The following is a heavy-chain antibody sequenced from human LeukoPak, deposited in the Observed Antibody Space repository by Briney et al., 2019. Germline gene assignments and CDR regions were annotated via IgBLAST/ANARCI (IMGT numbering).Heavy chain of an antibody. V-gene: IGHV3-30*02. J-gene: IGHJ4*02. CDR1: GFALGSCG. Sequence: PGGSLRLSCAASGFALGSCGMHWVRQAPGKGLEWVAFIRSDGSNKNYADSVKGRFTISRDSSKNTLYLQMNSLRAEDTAVYYCARDYIDSGYDHGFDYWGQGTLVTVSS. CDR2: IRSDGSNK. D-gene: IGHD5-12*01. CDR3: ARDYIDSGYDHGFDY.